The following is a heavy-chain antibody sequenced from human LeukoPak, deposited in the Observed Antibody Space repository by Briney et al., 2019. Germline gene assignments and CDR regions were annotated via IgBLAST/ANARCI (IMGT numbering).Heavy chain of an antibody. D-gene: IGHD2-21*02. CDR2: IIPILGIA. Sequence: GASVKVSCKASGGTFSSYAISWVRQAPGQGLEWMGRIIPILGIANYAQKFQGRVTITADKSTSTAYMELSSLRSEDTAVYYCARVPDCGGDCFYYFDYWGQGTLVTVSS. J-gene: IGHJ4*02. CDR1: GGTFSSYA. V-gene: IGHV1-69*04. CDR3: ARVPDCGGDCFYYFDY.